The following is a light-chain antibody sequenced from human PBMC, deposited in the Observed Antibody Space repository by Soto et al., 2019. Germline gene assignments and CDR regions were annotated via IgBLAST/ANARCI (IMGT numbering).Light chain of an antibody. V-gene: IGKV3-15*01. CDR1: QSFSSN. CDR3: QQYNNWPYT. CDR2: AAS. J-gene: IGKJ2*01. Sequence: EIVLTQSPGTLSLSPGERATLSCRASQSFSSNLAWYQQKPGQAPRLLIYAASARATGIPARFSGSGSGTDFTLPISSLQSEDFAVYYCQQYNNWPYTFGQGPKVDI.